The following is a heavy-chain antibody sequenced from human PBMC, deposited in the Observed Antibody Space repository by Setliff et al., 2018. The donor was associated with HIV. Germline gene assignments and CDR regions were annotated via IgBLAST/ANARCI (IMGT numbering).Heavy chain of an antibody. J-gene: IGHJ4*02. Sequence: SETLSLTCTVSGGSISSSSYYWGWIRQPPGKGLEWIGNIYYSGSTYYSPSLKSRVTISVDTSENQLSLHLSSVTAADTAVYYCAREGSSTSPIPLWGQGILVTVSS. V-gene: IGHV4-39*07. D-gene: IGHD2-2*01. CDR3: AREGSSTSPIPL. CDR2: IYYSGST. CDR1: GGSISSSSYY.